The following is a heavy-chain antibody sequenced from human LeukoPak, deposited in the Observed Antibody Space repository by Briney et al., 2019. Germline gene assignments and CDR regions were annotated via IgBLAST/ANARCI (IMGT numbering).Heavy chain of an antibody. V-gene: IGHV3-23*01. CDR3: AKDWSSWYYFDY. CDR2: ISGSGGST. D-gene: IGHD6-13*01. CDR1: GFTFSSYA. Sequence: PGGSLRLSCAASGFTFSSYAMSWVRQAPGKRLEWVSAISGSGGSTYYADSVKGRFTISRDNSKNTLYLQMNSLRAEDTAVYYCAKDWSSWYYFDYWGQGTLVTVSS. J-gene: IGHJ4*02.